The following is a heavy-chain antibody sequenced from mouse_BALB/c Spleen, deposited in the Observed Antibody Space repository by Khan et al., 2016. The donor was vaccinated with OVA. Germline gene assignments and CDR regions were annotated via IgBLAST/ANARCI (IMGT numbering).Heavy chain of an antibody. CDR1: GYTFINYW. D-gene: IGHD1-1*01. V-gene: IGHV1-7*01. CDR2: INPSTGYT. J-gene: IGHJ2*01. CDR3: ARRGLRWDFDY. Sequence: QVQLKQSGAELAKPGASVKMSCKASGYTFINYWILWVKQRPGQGLEWIGYINPSTGYTEYNQNFKDKATLTADKSSSTAYMLLSSLTSEDSAVYYCARRGLRWDFDYWGQGTTLTVSS.